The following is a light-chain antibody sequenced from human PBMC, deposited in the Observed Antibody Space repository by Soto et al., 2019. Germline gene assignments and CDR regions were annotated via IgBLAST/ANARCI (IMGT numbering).Light chain of an antibody. V-gene: IGKV1-27*01. CDR2: GAS. CDR3: QKYNSAPRT. Sequence: DIQMTQSPSSLSASVGDRVTITCRASQAISDYLAWYQQKPGKVPKLLIYGASTLEAGVPSRFSGSGSGTDFTLTISSLQPEDFATYYCQKYNSAPRTFGQGTKVDIQ. J-gene: IGKJ1*01. CDR1: QAISDY.